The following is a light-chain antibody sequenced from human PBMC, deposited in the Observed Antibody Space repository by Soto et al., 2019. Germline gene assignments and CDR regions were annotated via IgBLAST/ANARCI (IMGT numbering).Light chain of an antibody. CDR1: SFNIGSYT. V-gene: IGLV1-44*01. CDR2: SNN. J-gene: IGLJ2*01. Sequence: QSVLTQPSSVSGTPGQCVTISCSGSSFNIGSYTVNWYQQLPGTAPRLLIYSNNQRPSGVPDRFSGSRSGTSASLAISGLQSDDEADYYCSTWHDSHVLFGGGTKLTVL. CDR3: STWHDSHVL.